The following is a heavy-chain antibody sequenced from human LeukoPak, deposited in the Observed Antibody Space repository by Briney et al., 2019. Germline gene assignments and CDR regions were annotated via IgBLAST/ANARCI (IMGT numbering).Heavy chain of an antibody. CDR1: GYSISSGYY. Sequence: PSETLSLTCTISGYSISSGYYWGWIRQPPGKGLEWIGSIYHSGSTYYNPSLKSRVTISLDTSENQFSLKLSSVTAADTAVYYGARDLYSSGWGYFDYWGQGTLVTVSS. V-gene: IGHV4-38-2*02. CDR2: IYHSGST. CDR3: ARDLYSSGWGYFDY. D-gene: IGHD6-19*01. J-gene: IGHJ4*02.